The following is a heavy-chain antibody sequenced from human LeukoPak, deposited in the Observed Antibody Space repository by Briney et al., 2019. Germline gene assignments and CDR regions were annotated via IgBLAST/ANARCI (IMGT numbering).Heavy chain of an antibody. J-gene: IGHJ4*02. V-gene: IGHV3-7*03. CDR2: IRFDGRGK. CDR1: GFTFSTYW. Sequence: PGGSLRLSCEASGFTFSTYWMNWVRQAPGKGLEWVANIRFDGRGKYYVDSVKGRFTISRDNANNFVYLQMNSLRAEDTAVYYCAKDHEAMVRGAIDYWGQGTLVTVSS. D-gene: IGHD3-10*01. CDR3: AKDHEAMVRGAIDY.